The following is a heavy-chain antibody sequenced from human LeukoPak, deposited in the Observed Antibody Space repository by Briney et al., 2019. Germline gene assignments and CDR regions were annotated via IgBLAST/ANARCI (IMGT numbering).Heavy chain of an antibody. V-gene: IGHV1-46*01. D-gene: IGHD5-12*01. CDR1: GYTFTSYY. CDR2: INPSGGST. Sequence: ASVKVSCKASGYTFTSYYMHWVRQAPGQGLEWMGIINPSGGSTSYAQKFQGRVTMTRDTSTSTVYMELSSLRSGDTAVYYCARDAGGVSGYGYYYYGMDVWGQGTTVTVSS. J-gene: IGHJ6*02. CDR3: ARDAGGVSGYGYYYYGMDV.